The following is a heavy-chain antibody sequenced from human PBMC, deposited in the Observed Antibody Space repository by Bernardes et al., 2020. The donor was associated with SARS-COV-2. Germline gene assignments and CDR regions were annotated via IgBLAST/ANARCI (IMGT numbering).Heavy chain of an antibody. V-gene: IGHV3-23*01. CDR3: AKDGLSDSSGYSRYYGMDV. Sequence: GGSLRLSCAASGFTFSSYAMSWVRQAPGKGLEWVSAISGSGGSTYYADSVKGRFTISRDNSKNTLYLQMNSLRAEDTAVYYCAKDGLSDSSGYSRYYGMDVWGQGTTVTVSS. CDR1: GFTFSSYA. J-gene: IGHJ6*02. CDR2: ISGSGGST. D-gene: IGHD3-22*01.